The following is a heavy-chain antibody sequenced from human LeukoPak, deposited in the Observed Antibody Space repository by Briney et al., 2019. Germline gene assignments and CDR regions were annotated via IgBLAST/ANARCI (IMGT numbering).Heavy chain of an antibody. CDR1: GFTFSSYA. D-gene: IGHD1-14*01. V-gene: IGHV3-30-3*01. CDR3: AREARTTPYFDY. J-gene: IGHJ4*02. Sequence: GRSLRLSCAASGFTFSSYAMHWVRQAPGKGLEWVAVISYDGSNKYYADSVKGRFTISRDNSKNTLYLQMNSLRAEDTAVYYCAREARTTPYFDYWGQGTLVTVSS. CDR2: ISYDGSNK.